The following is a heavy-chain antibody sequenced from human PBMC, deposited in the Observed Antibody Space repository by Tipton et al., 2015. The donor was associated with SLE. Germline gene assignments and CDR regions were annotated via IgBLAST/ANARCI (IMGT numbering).Heavy chain of an antibody. CDR1: GYSISSGYY. D-gene: IGHD2-2*01. CDR2: FYHSGST. Sequence: TLSLTCNVSGYSISSGYYWGWIRQFPGKGLEWIGSFYHSGSTYYNPSLKSRVTISVDTSKNQFSLRLSSVTVADTAVYYCAREGVVVVPAGVVHHYYYMDVWGTGTTVTFSS. J-gene: IGHJ6*03. V-gene: IGHV4-38-2*02. CDR3: AREGVVVVPAGVVHHYYYMDV.